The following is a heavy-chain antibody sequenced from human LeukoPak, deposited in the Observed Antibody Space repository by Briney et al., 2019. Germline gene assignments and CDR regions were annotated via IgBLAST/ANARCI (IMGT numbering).Heavy chain of an antibody. CDR3: ASAIVVVPAAILFQH. Sequence: ASVKVSCKASGYTFTSYGISWVRQAPGQGLEWMGWISAYNGNTNYAQKLQGRVTMTTDTSTSTAYMELRSLRSEDTAVYYCASAIVVVPAAILFQHWGQGTLVTVSS. V-gene: IGHV1-18*01. J-gene: IGHJ1*01. CDR1: GYTFTSYG. D-gene: IGHD2-2*02. CDR2: ISAYNGNT.